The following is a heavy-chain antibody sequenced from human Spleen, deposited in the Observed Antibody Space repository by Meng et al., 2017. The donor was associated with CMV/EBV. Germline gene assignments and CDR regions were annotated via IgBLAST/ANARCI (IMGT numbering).Heavy chain of an antibody. J-gene: IGHJ4*02. CDR3: AREGSGYSGLSY. CDR1: GGSISSGGYY. V-gene: IGHV4-31*03. CDR2: IYYSGST. Sequence: SETLSLTCTVSGGSISSGGYYWSWIRQHPGKGLEWIGYIYYSGSTYYNPSLKSRVTISVDTSKNQFSLKLSSVTAADTAVYYCAREGSGYSGLSYWGQGTLVTVSS. D-gene: IGHD5-12*01.